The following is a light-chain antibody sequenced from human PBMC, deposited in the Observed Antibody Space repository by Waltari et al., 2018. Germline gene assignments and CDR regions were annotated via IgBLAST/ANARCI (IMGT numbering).Light chain of an antibody. CDR1: QGISSS. CDR3: QQLSTYPLT. Sequence: DIQLTQSPSFLSVSVGDRVTLTCRDSQGISSSLAWYQQKPGKAPKLLVYAASSLQSGVPSRFSGSVSGTEFTLTISSLQPEDFASYYCQQLSTYPLTIGGGTKVEIK. J-gene: IGKJ4*01. V-gene: IGKV1-9*01. CDR2: AAS.